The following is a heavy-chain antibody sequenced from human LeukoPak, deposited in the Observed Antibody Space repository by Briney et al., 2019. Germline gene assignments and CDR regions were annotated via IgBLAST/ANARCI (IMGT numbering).Heavy chain of an antibody. CDR2: INHSGST. CDR3: ARRLGQQLVPGNNWFDP. D-gene: IGHD6-13*01. J-gene: IGHJ5*02. Sequence: SETLSLTCAVYGGSFSGYYWSWIRQPPGKGLEWIGEINHSGSTNYNPSLKSRVTISVDTSKNQFSLKPSSVTAADAAVYYCARRLGQQLVPGNNWFDPWGQGTLVTVSS. CDR1: GGSFSGYY. V-gene: IGHV4-34*01.